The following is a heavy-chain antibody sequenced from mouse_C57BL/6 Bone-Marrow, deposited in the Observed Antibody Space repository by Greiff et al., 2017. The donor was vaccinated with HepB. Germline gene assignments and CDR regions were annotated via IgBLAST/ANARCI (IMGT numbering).Heavy chain of an antibody. CDR1: GFNIKDDY. V-gene: IGHV14-4*01. CDR2: IDPENGDT. J-gene: IGHJ1*03. CDR3: TTVYYYGSSFWYFDV. D-gene: IGHD1-1*01. Sequence: VQLQQSGAELVRPGASVKLSCTASGFNIKDDYMHWVKQRPEQGLEWIGWIDPENGDTEYASKFQGKATLTADTSSNTAYLQLSSLTSEDTAVYYCTTVYYYGSSFWYFDVWGTGTTVTVSS.